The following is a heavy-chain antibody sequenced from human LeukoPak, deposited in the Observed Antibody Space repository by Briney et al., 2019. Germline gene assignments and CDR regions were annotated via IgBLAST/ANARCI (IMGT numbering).Heavy chain of an antibody. D-gene: IGHD3-3*01. CDR1: GFTFSDYF. V-gene: IGHV3-11*01. J-gene: IGHJ6*03. CDR3: ARSGVVTSYYYYYMDV. Sequence: GGSLRLSCVGSGFTFSDYFMSWIRQAPGKGLEWVSYITNSGSSIYYADAAKGRFTISRDNVKNSLYLQMNSLRAEDTAVYYCARSGVVTSYYYYYMDVWGKGTTVTVSS. CDR2: ITNSGSSI.